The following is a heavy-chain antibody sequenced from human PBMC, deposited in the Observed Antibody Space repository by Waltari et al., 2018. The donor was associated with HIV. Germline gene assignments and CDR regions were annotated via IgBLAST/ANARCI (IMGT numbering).Heavy chain of an antibody. J-gene: IGHJ3*02. D-gene: IGHD3-9*01. CDR1: GGSISSGSYY. Sequence: QVQLQESGPGLVKPSQTLSLTCTVSGGSISSGSYYWSWIRQPAGKGLEWIGRIYTSGSTNYNPSLKSRVTISVDTSKNQFSLKLSSVTAADTAVYYCARDFLNYDILTGHAFDIWGQGTMVTVSS. CDR2: IYTSGST. CDR3: ARDFLNYDILTGHAFDI. V-gene: IGHV4-61*02.